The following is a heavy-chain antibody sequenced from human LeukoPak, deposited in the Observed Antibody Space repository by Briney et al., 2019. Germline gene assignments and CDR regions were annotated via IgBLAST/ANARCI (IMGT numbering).Heavy chain of an antibody. CDR2: ISTSSSYI. V-gene: IGHV3-21*01. J-gene: IGHJ3*02. Sequence: GGSLRLSCAASGFTFGSYSVNWVRQAPGKGLEWVSSISTSSSYIYYADSVKGRFTISRDNAKNSLYLQMNSLRAEDTAVYYCARPGIQLWLGAFDIWGQGTMVTVSS. CDR3: ARPGIQLWLGAFDI. D-gene: IGHD5-18*01. CDR1: GFTFGSYS.